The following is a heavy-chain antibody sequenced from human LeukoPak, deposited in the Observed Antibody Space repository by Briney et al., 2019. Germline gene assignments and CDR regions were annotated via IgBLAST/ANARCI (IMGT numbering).Heavy chain of an antibody. CDR1: GFTFSSYW. Sequence: RSGGSLRLSCAASGFTFSSYWMSWVRQAPGKGLEWVSSISGSGGSTYYADSVKGRFTISRDNSKNTLFLLMNSLRAEDTAVYYCAKAAAGTLLSFDYWGQGTLVTVSS. CDR3: AKAAAGTLLSFDY. J-gene: IGHJ4*02. D-gene: IGHD6-13*01. V-gene: IGHV3-23*01. CDR2: ISGSGGST.